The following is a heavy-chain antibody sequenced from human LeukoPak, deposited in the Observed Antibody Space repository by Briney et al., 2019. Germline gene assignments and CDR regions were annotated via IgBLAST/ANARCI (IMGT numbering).Heavy chain of an antibody. D-gene: IGHD2-21*01. V-gene: IGHV4-31*03. CDR3: ARDCGGDSSCFDAFGI. Sequence: SETLSLTCTISGDSVSSGGYYWNWIRQRPGKGLEWIGYVYSTGTTKFNPSFKSRVTMSSDMSKKQVSLTLNFVTAADTAKYYCARDCGGDSSCFDAFGIWGQGTMVLVSS. CDR1: GDSVSSGGYY. CDR2: VYSTGTT. J-gene: IGHJ3*02.